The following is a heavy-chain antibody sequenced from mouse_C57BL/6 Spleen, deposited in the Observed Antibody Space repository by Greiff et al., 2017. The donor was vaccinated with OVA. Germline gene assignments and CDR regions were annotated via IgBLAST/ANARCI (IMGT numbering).Heavy chain of an antibody. V-gene: IGHV1-82*01. CDR2: IYPGDGDT. CDR3: ARRVYDYDVGAMDY. J-gene: IGHJ4*01. Sequence: VMLVESGPELVKPGASVKISCKASGYAFSSSWMNWVKQRPGKGLEWIGRIYPGDGDTNYNGKFKGKATLTADKSSSTAYMQLSSLTSEDSAVYFCARRVYDYDVGAMDYWGQGTSVTVSS. D-gene: IGHD2-4*01. CDR1: GYAFSSSW.